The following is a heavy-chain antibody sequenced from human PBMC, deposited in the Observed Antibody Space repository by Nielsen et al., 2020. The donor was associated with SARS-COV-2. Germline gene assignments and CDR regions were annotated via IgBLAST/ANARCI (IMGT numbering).Heavy chain of an antibody. CDR2: IWYDGSNK. CDR1: GFTFSSYG. V-gene: IGHV3-33*01. J-gene: IGHJ6*03. Sequence: GESLKISCAASGFTFSSYGMHWVRQAPGKGLEWVAVIWYDGSNKYYADSVKGRFTISRDNSKNTLYLQMNSLRAEDTAVYYCARSRPDYGGNSEYYYYYMDVWGKGTTVTVSS. D-gene: IGHD4-23*01. CDR3: ARSRPDYGGNSEYYYYYMDV.